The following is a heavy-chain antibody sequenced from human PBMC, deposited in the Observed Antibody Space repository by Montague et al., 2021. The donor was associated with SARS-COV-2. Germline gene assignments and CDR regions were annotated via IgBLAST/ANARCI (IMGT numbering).Heavy chain of an antibody. CDR3: ARDLAVDY. V-gene: IGHV3-11*01. CDR2: ISSSGTTL. Sequence: XLRLSCAASGFTFRDYYMNWIRQAPGEGLEWVSSISSSGTTLYYASSVKGRFTISRDNAKNSLYLQMNSLRAEDTAVYYCARDLAVDYWGQGTLVTVSS. J-gene: IGHJ4*02. CDR1: GFTFRDYY.